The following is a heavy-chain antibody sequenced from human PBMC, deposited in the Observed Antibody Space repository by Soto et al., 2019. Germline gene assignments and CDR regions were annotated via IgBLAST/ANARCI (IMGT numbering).Heavy chain of an antibody. V-gene: IGHV3-15*01. CDR3: TTDGGIVVVPAAIRNDAFDI. Sequence: EVQLVESGGGLVKPGGSLRLSCAASGFTFSNAWMSWVRQAPGKGLEWVGRIKSKTDGGTTDYAAPVKGRFTISRDDSKNTLYLQMNSLKTEDTAVYYCTTDGGIVVVPAAIRNDAFDIWGQGTMVTVSS. CDR2: IKSKTDGGTT. D-gene: IGHD2-2*01. CDR1: GFTFSNAW. J-gene: IGHJ3*02.